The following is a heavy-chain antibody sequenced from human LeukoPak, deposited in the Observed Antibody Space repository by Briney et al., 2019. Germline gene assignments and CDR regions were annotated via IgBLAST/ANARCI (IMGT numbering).Heavy chain of an antibody. CDR3: ARDPEGNYDSSRLDYFDY. CDR2: INPSGGST. J-gene: IGHJ4*02. Sequence: ASVKVPCKASGYTFTSYYMHWVRQAPGQGLEWMGIINPSGGSTSYAQKFQGRVTMTRDTSTSTVYMELSSLRSEDTAVYYCARDPEGNYDSSRLDYFDYWGQGTLVTVSS. CDR1: GYTFTSYY. D-gene: IGHD3-3*01. V-gene: IGHV1-46*01.